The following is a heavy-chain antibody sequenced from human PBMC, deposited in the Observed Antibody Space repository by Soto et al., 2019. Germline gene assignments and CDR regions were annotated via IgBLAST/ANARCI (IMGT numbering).Heavy chain of an antibody. Sequence: PGESLKISCKGSGYSFTIYWISWVRQIPGKGLEWMVRIDPSDSYTNYSPSFQGHVTISADKSISTAYLQWSSLKASDTAMYYCARQGRCSSTSCYSLDYYYYGMDVWGQGTTVTVSS. D-gene: IGHD2-2*01. CDR2: IDPSDSYT. J-gene: IGHJ6*02. CDR3: ARQGRCSSTSCYSLDYYYYGMDV. V-gene: IGHV5-10-1*01. CDR1: GYSFTIYW.